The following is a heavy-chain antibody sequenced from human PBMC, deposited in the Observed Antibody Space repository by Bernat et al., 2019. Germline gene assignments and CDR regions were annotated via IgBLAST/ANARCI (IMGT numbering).Heavy chain of an antibody. D-gene: IGHD3-16*02. J-gene: IGHJ4*02. V-gene: IGHV4-30-2*01. CDR1: GGPISSGGYS. CDR3: ASGGYDYVWGSYRQAFDY. Sequence: QLQLQESGSGLVKPSQTLSLTCAVSGGPISSGGYSWSWIRQPPGKGLEWIGYIYHSGSTYYNPSLKSRVTISVDRSKNQFSLKLSSVTAADTAVYYCASGGYDYVWGSYRQAFDYWGQGTLVTVSS. CDR2: IYHSGST.